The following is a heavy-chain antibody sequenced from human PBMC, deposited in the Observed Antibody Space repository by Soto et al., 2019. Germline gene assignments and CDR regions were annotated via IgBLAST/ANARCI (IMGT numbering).Heavy chain of an antibody. CDR2: ISSSSSYI. Sequence: EVQLVESGGGLVKPGGSLRLSCAASGFTFSSYSMNWVRQAPGKGLEWVSSISSSSSYIYYADSVKGRFTISRDNAKNSLYLQMNSLRAEDTAVYYCARDGPPTDGRMDVWGQGTTVTVSS. CDR3: ARDGPPTDGRMDV. D-gene: IGHD2-8*01. CDR1: GFTFSSYS. J-gene: IGHJ6*02. V-gene: IGHV3-21*01.